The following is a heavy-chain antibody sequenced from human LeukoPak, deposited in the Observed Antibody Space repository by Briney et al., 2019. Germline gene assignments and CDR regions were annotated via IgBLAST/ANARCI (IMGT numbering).Heavy chain of an antibody. Sequence: SETLSLTCTVSGGSISSGDYYWSWIRQPPGKGLEWIGYIYYSGSTYYNPSLKSRVTISVDTSKNQFSLKLSSVTAADTAVYYCAKGPAPYSSSWYVFDYWGQGTLVTVSS. J-gene: IGHJ4*02. CDR2: IYYSGST. V-gene: IGHV4-30-4*08. CDR1: GGSISSGDYY. CDR3: AKGPAPYSSSWYVFDY. D-gene: IGHD6-13*01.